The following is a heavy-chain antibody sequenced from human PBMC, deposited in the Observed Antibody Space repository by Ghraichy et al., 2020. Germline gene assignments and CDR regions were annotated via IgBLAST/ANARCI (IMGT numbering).Heavy chain of an antibody. CDR3: ARGWLAIPIY. CDR1: SGSFSGYY. Sequence: QTLSLTCAVYSGSFSGYYWSWIRQPPGKGLEWIGEINHSGSTNYNPSLKSRVTISVDTSKNQFSLKLSSVTAADTAVYYCARGWLAIPIYWSQGTLVTVSS. J-gene: IGHJ4*02. D-gene: IGHD5-18*01. V-gene: IGHV4-34*01. CDR2: INHSGST.